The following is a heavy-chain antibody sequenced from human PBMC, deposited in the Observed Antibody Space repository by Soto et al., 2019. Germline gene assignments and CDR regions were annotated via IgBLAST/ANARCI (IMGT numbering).Heavy chain of an antibody. D-gene: IGHD6-13*01. CDR2: IYGGGST. Sequence: PSETLSLTCNVSGGSISTSYWNWIRQPPGRGLQWIGYIYGGGSTKYNPSLKSRVTLSVDKLKNQVSLKLSSVTATDTAVYYCARNFGSSSWYLFDLWGQGTLVTVSS. CDR3: ARNFGSSSWYLFDL. V-gene: IGHV4-59*01. CDR1: GGSISTSY. J-gene: IGHJ4*02.